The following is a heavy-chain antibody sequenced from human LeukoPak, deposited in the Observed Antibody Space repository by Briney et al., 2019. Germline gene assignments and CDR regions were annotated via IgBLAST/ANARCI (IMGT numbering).Heavy chain of an antibody. Sequence: GGSLRLSCAASGSSVADYGMSWVRQAPGKGLEWVSGINWSGESTGYADSVKGRFTISRDNAESALYLQMNSLRAEDTALYYCARDLSASWYSLGYWGRGTLVTVSS. CDR3: ARDLSASWYSLGY. D-gene: IGHD6-13*01. CDR2: INWSGEST. V-gene: IGHV3-20*04. J-gene: IGHJ4*02. CDR1: GSSVADYG.